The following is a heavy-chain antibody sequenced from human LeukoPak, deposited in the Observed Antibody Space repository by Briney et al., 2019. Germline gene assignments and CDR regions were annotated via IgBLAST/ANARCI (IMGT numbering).Heavy chain of an antibody. Sequence: GGSLRLSCAASGFTFSPYWMHWVRQAPGKGLEWVSRINSDGSSTTYADSVKGRFTISRDNAENTLYLQMTSLRAEDTGVYYCARDGRSGNFDKWGQGTLVSVSS. CDR1: GFTFSPYW. CDR2: INSDGSST. J-gene: IGHJ4*02. V-gene: IGHV3-74*03. CDR3: ARDGRSGNFDK. D-gene: IGHD1-26*01.